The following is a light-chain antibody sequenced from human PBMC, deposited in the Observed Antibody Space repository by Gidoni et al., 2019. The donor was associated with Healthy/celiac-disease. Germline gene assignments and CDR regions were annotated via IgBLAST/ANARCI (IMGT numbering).Light chain of an antibody. J-gene: IGKJ5*01. V-gene: IGKV3-15*01. CDR1: QSVSSN. CDR3: QQYNNWPLT. CDR2: GAS. Sequence: EIVMTQSPATLSVSPGERATLSCRASQSVSSNLAWYQQKPGQAPRPLSYGASTRATGIPARFSGSGSGTEFTLTISSLQSEDFAVYYCQQYNNWPLTFGQGTRLEIK.